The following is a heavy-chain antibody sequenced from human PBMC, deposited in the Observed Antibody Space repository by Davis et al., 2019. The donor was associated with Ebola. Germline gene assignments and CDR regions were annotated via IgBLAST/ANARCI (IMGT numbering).Heavy chain of an antibody. CDR3: ARRRSSETFFDY. CDR1: GFTFSSYW. D-gene: IGHD6-6*01. J-gene: IGHJ4*02. Sequence: GGSLRLSCAASGFTFSSYWMNWVRQAPGKGLEWVANIKQDGSEKYYVDSVKGRFTISRDSAKTSLYLQMNSLRAEDTAVYYCARRRSSETFFDYWGQGTLVTVSS. V-gene: IGHV3-7*01. CDR2: IKQDGSEK.